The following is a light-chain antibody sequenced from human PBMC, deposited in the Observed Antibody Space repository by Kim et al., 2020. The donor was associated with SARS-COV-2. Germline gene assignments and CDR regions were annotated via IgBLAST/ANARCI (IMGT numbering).Light chain of an antibody. CDR2: DVS. CDR1: SSDVGGYNY. CDR3: SSYTSSSNLV. V-gene: IGLV2-14*03. Sequence: QSALTQPASVSGSPGQSITISCTGTSSDVGGYNYVSWYQQHPGKAPKVMIYDVSNRPSGVSNRFSGSKSGNTASLTISGLQAEDEADYYCSSYTSSSNLVFGGGTQLTVL. J-gene: IGLJ3*02.